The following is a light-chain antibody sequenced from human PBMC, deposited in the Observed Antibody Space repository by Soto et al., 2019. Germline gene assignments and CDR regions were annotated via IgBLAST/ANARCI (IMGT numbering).Light chain of an antibody. CDR2: DAS. V-gene: IGKV3-11*01. Sequence: EIVLTQSPATLSLSPGERATLSCRASQSVSSYLAWYQQKPGQAPRLLIYDASNRATGIPARFSGSGSGTDFTLTISSLEPEDFAVYYCQQRSNFRGPLTFGGGTKVDIK. CDR3: QQRSNFRGPLT. J-gene: IGKJ4*01. CDR1: QSVSSY.